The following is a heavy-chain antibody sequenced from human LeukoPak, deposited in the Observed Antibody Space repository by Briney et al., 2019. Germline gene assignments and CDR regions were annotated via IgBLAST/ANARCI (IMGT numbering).Heavy chain of an antibody. J-gene: IGHJ4*02. CDR1: GGSISSSSYY. CDR2: IYYSGST. CDR3: AVGYCGGGSCNWYYFDY. D-gene: IGHD2-15*01. Sequence: SETLSLTCTVSGGSISSSSYYWGWIRQPPGKGPEWIGSIYYSGSTYYSPSLKSRVTISVDTSKNQFSLRLSSVIAADTAVYYCAVGYCGGGSCNWYYFDYWGQGTLVTVSS. V-gene: IGHV4-39*07.